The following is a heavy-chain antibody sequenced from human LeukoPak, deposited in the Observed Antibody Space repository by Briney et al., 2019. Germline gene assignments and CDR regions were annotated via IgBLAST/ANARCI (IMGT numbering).Heavy chain of an antibody. D-gene: IGHD1-26*01. V-gene: IGHV4-34*01. J-gene: IGHJ4*02. CDR2: INYSGST. CDR3: ASSVGARNIDY. CDR1: GGSFSTYY. Sequence: PSETLSLTCAVYGGSFSTYYWSWIRQPPGKGLEWIGEINYSGSTNYNPSLKSRDTISLDTSKKQFSLKLSSVTAADTAVYYCASSVGARNIDYWGQGTLVTVSS.